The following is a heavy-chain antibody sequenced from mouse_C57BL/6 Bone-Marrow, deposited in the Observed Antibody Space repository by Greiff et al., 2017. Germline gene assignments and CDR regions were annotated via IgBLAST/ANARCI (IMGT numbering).Heavy chain of an antibody. CDR2: INPGSGGT. D-gene: IGHD4-1*01. V-gene: IGHV1-54*01. CDR1: GYAFTNYL. Sequence: VQLQQSGAELVRPGTSVKVSCKASGYAFTNYLIEWVKQTPGQGLEWIGVINPGSGGTNYNEKFKGKATLTADKSSSTAYMQLSSLTSEDSAVYYGARSKNWDSWFAYWGQGTLVTVSA. CDR3: ARSKNWDSWFAY. J-gene: IGHJ3*01.